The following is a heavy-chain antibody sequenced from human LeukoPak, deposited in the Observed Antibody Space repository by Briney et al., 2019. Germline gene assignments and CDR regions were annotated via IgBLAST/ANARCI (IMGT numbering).Heavy chain of an antibody. CDR3: ARGGQDDFWSGRGN. J-gene: IGHJ4*02. CDR1: GFTFNVYP. CDR2: ISFDDGNDK. D-gene: IGHD3-3*01. Sequence: PGRSLRLSCTASGFTFNVYPLHWVRQPPGKGLEWVALISFDDGNDKYYSDSVKGRFTVSRDNSKNTVYLQMSSLRVEDTAFYYCARGGQDDFWSGRGNWGQGTLVIVSS. V-gene: IGHV3-30-3*01.